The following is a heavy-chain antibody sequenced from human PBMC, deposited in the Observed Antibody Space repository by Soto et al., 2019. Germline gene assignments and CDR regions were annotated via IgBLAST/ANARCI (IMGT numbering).Heavy chain of an antibody. CDR3: ASSRYFDWLLFYYGIDV. D-gene: IGHD3-9*01. J-gene: IGHJ6*02. V-gene: IGHV1-69*06. CDR2: IIPIFGTA. CDR1: GGTFSSYA. Sequence: QVQLVQSGAEVKKPGSSVKVSCKASGGTFSSYAISWVRQAPGQGLEWMGGIIPIFGTANYAQKFQGRVTITADKSTSTAYRELSSLRSEDTAVYYCASSRYFDWLLFYYGIDVWGQGTTVTVSS.